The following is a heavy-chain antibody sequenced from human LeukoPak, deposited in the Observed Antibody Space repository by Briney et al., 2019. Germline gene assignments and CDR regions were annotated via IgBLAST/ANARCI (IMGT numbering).Heavy chain of an antibody. CDR1: GDSINNYY. Sequence: SETLSLTCTVSGDSINNYYWSWIRQPAGKGLEWIGRIYTSGSTNYNPSLKSRVTMSVDTSKNQFSLKLSSVTAADTAVYYCARVRVPAAIRYPDAFDIWGQGTMVTVSS. V-gene: IGHV4-4*07. D-gene: IGHD2-2*02. CDR3: ARVRVPAAIRYPDAFDI. CDR2: IYTSGST. J-gene: IGHJ3*02.